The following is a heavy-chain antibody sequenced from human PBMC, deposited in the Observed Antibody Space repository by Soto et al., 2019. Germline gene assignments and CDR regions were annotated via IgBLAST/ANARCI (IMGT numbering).Heavy chain of an antibody. CDR2: LYYSGIV. J-gene: IGHJ4*02. Sequence: QVQLQESGPGLVKPSETLSLSCTVSGGSVSSGSYYWSWIRQPPGKGLEWIGYLYYSGIVNYNPSLKSRVTISADTSKNQFSLKLNSVTAADTAVYYCARLDLTYYLDYWGQGTLVTVSS. V-gene: IGHV4-61*01. CDR3: ARLDLTYYLDY. CDR1: GGSVSSGSYY. D-gene: IGHD3-3*01.